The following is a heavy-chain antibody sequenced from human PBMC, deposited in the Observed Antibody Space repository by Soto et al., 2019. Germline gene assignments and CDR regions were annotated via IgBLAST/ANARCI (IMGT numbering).Heavy chain of an antibody. V-gene: IGHV2-5*02. Sequence: SGPTLVNPTQTLTLTCTSSGFSLSTSGVGVGWIRQPPGKALQWLALIYRDDDKRYSPSLKSRLTITEDTSKNQVLLTMTNMDPVDSGTYFCAHSPLYSSSPGSLFANWGQGTLVTVSS. D-gene: IGHD4-4*01. CDR2: IYRDDDK. CDR3: AHSPLYSSSPGSLFAN. J-gene: IGHJ4*02. CDR1: GFSLSTSGVG.